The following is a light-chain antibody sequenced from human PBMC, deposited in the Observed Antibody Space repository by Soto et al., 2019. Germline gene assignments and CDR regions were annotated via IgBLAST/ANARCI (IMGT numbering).Light chain of an antibody. Sequence: QSALTQPASVSGSPGQSITISCTGTSSDVGGYNYVSWYQQHPGKAPKLMIYEVSNRPSGVSIRFSGSKSGNTASPTISGLQAEDEADYYCSSYTSSSTPYVFGTGTKVTVL. J-gene: IGLJ1*01. V-gene: IGLV2-14*01. CDR2: EVS. CDR3: SSYTSSSTPYV. CDR1: SSDVGGYNY.